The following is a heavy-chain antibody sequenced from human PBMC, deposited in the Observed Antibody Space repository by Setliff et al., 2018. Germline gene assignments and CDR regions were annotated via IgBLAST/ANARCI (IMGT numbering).Heavy chain of an antibody. V-gene: IGHV1-69*05. Sequence: SVKVSCKASGGTFSSYGISWVRQAPGQGLEWMGGTIPMFGTTSYARQFQGRVTIITDESTSTAYMQLSSLGSEDTAVYYWVREGVDSRSSTDYRYYMDVWGKGTTVTVSS. D-gene: IGHD3-22*01. CDR3: VREGVDSRSSTDYRYYMDV. J-gene: IGHJ6*03. CDR1: GGTFSSYG. CDR2: TIPMFGTT.